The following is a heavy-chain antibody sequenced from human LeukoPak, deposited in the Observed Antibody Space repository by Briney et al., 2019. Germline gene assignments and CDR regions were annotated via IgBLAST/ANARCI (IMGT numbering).Heavy chain of an antibody. J-gene: IGHJ3*02. V-gene: IGHV4-39*02. CDR1: GGSISSSSYY. D-gene: IGHD2-8*02. CDR2: IYYSGST. CDR3: ARDPSVVYDAFDI. Sequence: PSETLSLTCTVSGGSISSSSYYWGWLRQPPGRGLEWIGSIYYSGSTYYNPSLKSRVTISVDTSKNQFSLKLSSVTAADTAVYYCARDPSVVYDAFDIWGQGTMVTVSS.